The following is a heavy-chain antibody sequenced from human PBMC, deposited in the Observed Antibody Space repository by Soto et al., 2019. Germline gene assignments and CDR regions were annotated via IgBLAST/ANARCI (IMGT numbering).Heavy chain of an antibody. CDR1: GGTFSSYA. Sequence: QVQLVQSGAEVKKPGSSVKVSCKASGGTFSSYAISWVRQAPGQGLEWMGGIIPIFGTANYAQKFQGRVTITADDSTSTAYMELSSLRSDYTAVYYCARVGAAYSRPSYYYGMAVWGQGPTVTVSS. V-gene: IGHV1-69*12. CDR3: ARVGAAYSRPSYYYGMAV. D-gene: IGHD2-21*01. CDR2: IIPIFGTA. J-gene: IGHJ6*02.